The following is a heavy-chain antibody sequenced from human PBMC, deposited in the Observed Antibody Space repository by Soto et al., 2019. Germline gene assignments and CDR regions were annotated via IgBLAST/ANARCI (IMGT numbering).Heavy chain of an antibody. Sequence: SETLSLTCTVSGGSIRSYYWSWIRQPPGKGFVWIGYIYYSGSTNYNPSLKSRVTISVDTSKNQFSLKLSSVTAADTAVYYCAREGGYGGNSGFDYWGQGTLVTVSS. D-gene: IGHD4-17*01. CDR3: AREGGYGGNSGFDY. J-gene: IGHJ4*02. CDR1: GGSIRSYY. CDR2: IYYSGST. V-gene: IGHV4-59*01.